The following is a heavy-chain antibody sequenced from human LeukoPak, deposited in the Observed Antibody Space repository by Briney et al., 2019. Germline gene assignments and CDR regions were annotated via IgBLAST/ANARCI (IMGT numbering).Heavy chain of an antibody. D-gene: IGHD2-2*01. J-gene: IGHJ3*02. Sequence: SETLSLTCTVSGGSISSYYWSWIRQPPGKGLEWIGYIYYSGSTNYNPSLKSRVTISVDTSKNQFSLKLSSVTAADTAVYYCARHREYQLLPRKNDAFDIWGQGTMVTVSS. CDR3: ARHREYQLLPRKNDAFDI. CDR1: GGSISSYY. V-gene: IGHV4-59*08. CDR2: IYYSGST.